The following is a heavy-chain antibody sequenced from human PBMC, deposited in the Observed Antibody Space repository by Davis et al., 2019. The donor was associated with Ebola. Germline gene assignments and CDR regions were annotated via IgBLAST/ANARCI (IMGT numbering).Heavy chain of an antibody. V-gene: IGHV3-30*03. Sequence: GESLKISCAASGFTFSSYGMHWVRQAPGKGLEWVAVISYDGSNKYYADSVKGRFTISRDNSKNTLSLQMNSLRAEDTAVYYCARKTFSDYWGQGTLVTVSS. CDR3: ARKTFSDY. CDR1: GFTFSSYG. CDR2: ISYDGSNK. J-gene: IGHJ4*02.